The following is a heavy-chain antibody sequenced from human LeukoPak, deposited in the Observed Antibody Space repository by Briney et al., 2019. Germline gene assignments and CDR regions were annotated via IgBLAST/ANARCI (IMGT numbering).Heavy chain of an antibody. CDR2: ISSSSDYI. CDR3: ARDGTTIAVPEAFDI. D-gene: IGHD6-19*01. Sequence: GGSLRLSCAASGFTFSSYRMNWVRQAPGKGLEWVSSISSSSDYIYYGRFTISRDNAKNSLYLQMTSLRAEDTAVYYCARDGTTIAVPEAFDIWGQGTMVTVSS. CDR1: GFTFSSYR. J-gene: IGHJ3*02. V-gene: IGHV3-21*01.